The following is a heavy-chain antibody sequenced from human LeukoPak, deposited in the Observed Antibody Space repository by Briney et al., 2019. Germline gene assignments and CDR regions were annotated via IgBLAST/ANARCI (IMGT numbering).Heavy chain of an antibody. CDR3: AKDLHIVVVGDIDY. CDR1: GFTFSSYA. CDR2: ISGSGGST. J-gene: IGHJ4*02. Sequence: GGSLRLSCAASGFTFSSYAMSWVRQAPGKGLEWVSAISGSGGSTYYADSVKGRFTISRDNSKNTLYLQMNSLRAEDTAVYYCAKDLHIVVVGDIDYWGQGTLVTVSS. V-gene: IGHV3-23*01. D-gene: IGHD2-21*01.